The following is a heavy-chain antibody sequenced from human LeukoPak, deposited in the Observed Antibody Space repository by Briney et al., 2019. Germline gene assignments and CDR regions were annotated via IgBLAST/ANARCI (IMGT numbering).Heavy chain of an antibody. CDR3: AREVSEPPGPFNYYGMDV. D-gene: IGHD1-14*01. CDR1: GYTFTGYY. V-gene: IGHV1-2*02. J-gene: IGHJ6*02. CDR2: INPNSGGT. Sequence: GASVKVSCKASGYTFTGYYMHWMRQAPGQGLEWMGWINPNSGGTNYAQKFQGRVTMTRATSISTAYMELSRLRSDDTAVYYCAREVSEPPGPFNYYGMDVWGQGTTVTVSS.